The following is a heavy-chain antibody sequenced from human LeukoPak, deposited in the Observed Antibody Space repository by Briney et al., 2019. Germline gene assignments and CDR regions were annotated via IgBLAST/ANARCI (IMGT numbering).Heavy chain of an antibody. J-gene: IGHJ4*02. CDR1: GGTIDSYY. V-gene: IGHV4-4*09. D-gene: IGHD3-3*01. CDR2: IDTSGRT. Sequence: SETLSLTCSASGGTIDSYYWTWIRQPPGKGLESIGYIDTSGRTNYNPSLKSRSTISVDTSNSQFSLRLGSVTAADTAVYYCATFQPFLEGSHDFWGQGTLVVVST. CDR3: ATFQPFLEGSHDF.